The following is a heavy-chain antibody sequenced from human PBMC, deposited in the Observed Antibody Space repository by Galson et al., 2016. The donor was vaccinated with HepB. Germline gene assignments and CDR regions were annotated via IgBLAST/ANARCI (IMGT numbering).Heavy chain of an antibody. Sequence: SLRLSCAASGFTFSSFSMVWVRQAPGKGLEWVAFITGNGGSLFYADPVQGRFTISRDNLDNTVYLQMNNLRAYDTAVHYCAKRITSVGQWLAAFDFWGQGTRVTVSS. D-gene: IGHD6-19*01. CDR3: AKRITSVGQWLAAFDF. J-gene: IGHJ4*02. CDR2: ITGNGGSL. CDR1: GFTFSSFS. V-gene: IGHV3-23*01.